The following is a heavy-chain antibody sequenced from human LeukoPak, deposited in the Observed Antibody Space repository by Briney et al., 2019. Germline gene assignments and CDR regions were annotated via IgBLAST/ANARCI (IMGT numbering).Heavy chain of an antibody. Sequence: ASVKVSCKASGYTFTGYYMHWVRQAPGQGLEWMGWINPNSGGTNYAQKFQGRVTMTRDTSISTAYMELSRLRSDDTALYYCAREKYDRGGYYYYFDYWGQGTLVTVSS. CDR2: INPNSGGT. J-gene: IGHJ4*02. CDR3: AREKYDRGGYYYYFDY. V-gene: IGHV1-2*02. D-gene: IGHD3-22*01. CDR1: GYTFTGYY.